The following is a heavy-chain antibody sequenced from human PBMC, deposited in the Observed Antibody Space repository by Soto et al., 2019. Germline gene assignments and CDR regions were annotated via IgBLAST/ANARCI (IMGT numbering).Heavy chain of an antibody. CDR1: GGSFSGYY. V-gene: IGHV4-34*01. D-gene: IGHD2-21*02. Sequence: QVQLQQWGAGLLKPSETLSLTCAVYGGSFSGYYWSWIRQPPGKGLEWIGEIRHSGSTNYNPSLKSRVTISVDTSKNQFSLKLSSVTAADTAVYYCARTYGGNSFDYGGQGTLVTVSS. CDR3: ARTYGGNSFDY. CDR2: IRHSGST. J-gene: IGHJ4*02.